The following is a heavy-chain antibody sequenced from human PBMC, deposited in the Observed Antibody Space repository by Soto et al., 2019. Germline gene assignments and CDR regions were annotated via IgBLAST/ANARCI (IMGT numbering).Heavy chain of an antibody. CDR1: GFTFSSYW. CDR2: IKQDGSVK. CDR3: ARFSPY. J-gene: IGHJ4*02. D-gene: IGHD3-10*01. Sequence: EVQLVESGGGLVQPGGSLRLSCAASGFTFSSYWMSWVRQAPGKGLEWVANIKQDGSVKYYVDSVKGRFTISRDDAKNSLYLQINSLRGEDTAVHYCARFSPYWGQGALVTVSS. V-gene: IGHV3-7*03.